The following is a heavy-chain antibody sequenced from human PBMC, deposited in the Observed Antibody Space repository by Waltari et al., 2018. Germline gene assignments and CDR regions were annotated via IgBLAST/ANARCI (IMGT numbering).Heavy chain of an antibody. J-gene: IGHJ6*03. CDR2: SNHSDRT. V-gene: IGHV4-34*01. D-gene: IGHD3-16*02. Sequence: QVQLQQWGAGLLKPSETLSLTCAVYFLSFSGYYWSWIRRPPGTWLECIGDSNHSDRTNYTPSLKSRVNISVDTSKNQFSLKLSSVTAADTAVYYCARDLYDYVWGSYRLPNYYYYMDVWGKGTTVTVSS. CDR1: FLSFSGYY. CDR3: ARDLYDYVWGSYRLPNYYYYMDV.